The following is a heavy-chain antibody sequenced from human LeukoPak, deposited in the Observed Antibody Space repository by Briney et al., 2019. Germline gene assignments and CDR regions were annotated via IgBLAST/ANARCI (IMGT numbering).Heavy chain of an antibody. D-gene: IGHD2/OR15-2a*01. CDR2: ISTDGSST. Sequence: GGSLRLSCAASGFTFSRYWMHWLRHAPGKGLVWVSRISTDGSSTSYADSVKGRFTISRDNGKNTLYLQMNSLRAEDTAVYYCASYLTSIPSGMDVWGQGTTVTVSS. J-gene: IGHJ6*02. V-gene: IGHV3-74*01. CDR1: GFTFSRYW. CDR3: ASYLTSIPSGMDV.